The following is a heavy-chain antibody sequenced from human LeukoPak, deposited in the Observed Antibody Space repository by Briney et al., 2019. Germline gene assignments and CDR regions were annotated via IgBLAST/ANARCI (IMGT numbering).Heavy chain of an antibody. J-gene: IGHJ1*01. CDR3: ASAYSYYYHSSGYQAPKYFQH. CDR2: IYYSGSP. V-gene: IGHV4-31*03. CDR1: GGSIRSGGYY. D-gene: IGHD3-22*01. Sequence: SETLSLTCTVSGGSIRSGGYYWSWIRQHPGKGLEWIGYIYYSGSPYYNPSLKSRLTISLDTSKNQFSLQLTSVTAADTAVYYCASAYSYYYHSSGYQAPKYFQHWGQGTLVTVSS.